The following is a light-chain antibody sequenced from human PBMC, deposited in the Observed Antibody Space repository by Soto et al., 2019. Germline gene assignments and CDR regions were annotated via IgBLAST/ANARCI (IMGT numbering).Light chain of an antibody. J-gene: IGKJ1*01. V-gene: IGKV3-20*01. CDR3: QQYGSSGT. Sequence: EILLPHSPATLSLSPGERATLSCRASQSVSSYLAWYRQKPGQAPRLLIYDASNRATGNPDRSSGSGSGTDFTLTISRLEPEDFAVYYCQQYGSSGTFGQGTKVDIK. CDR2: DAS. CDR1: QSVSSY.